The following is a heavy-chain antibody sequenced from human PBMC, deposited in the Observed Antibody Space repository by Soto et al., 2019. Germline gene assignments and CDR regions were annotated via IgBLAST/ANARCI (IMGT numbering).Heavy chain of an antibody. J-gene: IGHJ4*02. Sequence: EVQLVESGGGLVQPGGSLKLSCEASGFTFSGSAMHWVRQASGKGLEWVGRIRSKANNYATVYGTSVKGRFTISREDSKNTAYLQMNSLEIEDTAVYYCGRPISGADYERPLDFWGQGTLVTVSS. CDR3: GRPISGADYERPLDF. CDR1: GFTFSGSA. V-gene: IGHV3-73*02. CDR2: IRSKANNYAT. D-gene: IGHD5-12*01.